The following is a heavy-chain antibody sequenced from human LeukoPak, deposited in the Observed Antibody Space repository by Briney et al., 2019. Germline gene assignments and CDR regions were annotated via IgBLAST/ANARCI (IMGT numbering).Heavy chain of an antibody. J-gene: IGHJ4*02. CDR3: ARDPYCGGDCSPYFDY. Sequence: GGSLRLSCAASGFTLSSYAMHWVRQAPGKGLEWVAVISYDGSNKYYADSVKGRFTISRDNSKNTLYLQMNSLRAEDTAVYYCARDPYCGGDCSPYFDYWGQGTLVTVSS. D-gene: IGHD2-21*02. V-gene: IGHV3-30-3*01. CDR1: GFTLSSYA. CDR2: ISYDGSNK.